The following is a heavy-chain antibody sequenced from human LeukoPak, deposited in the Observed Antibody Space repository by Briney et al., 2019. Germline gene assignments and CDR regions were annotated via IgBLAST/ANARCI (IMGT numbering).Heavy chain of an antibody. CDR1: GFTFSSYW. CDR2: IKQDGSEK. D-gene: IGHD3-22*01. Sequence: PGGSLRLSCAASGFTFSSYWMSWVRQAPGKGLEWVANIKQDGSEKYYVDSVKGRFTISRDNAKNSLYLQMNSLRAEDTAVYYCARERYYDSSGYYYIKNDAFDIWVQGTMVTVSS. V-gene: IGHV3-7*01. J-gene: IGHJ3*02. CDR3: ARERYYDSSGYYYIKNDAFDI.